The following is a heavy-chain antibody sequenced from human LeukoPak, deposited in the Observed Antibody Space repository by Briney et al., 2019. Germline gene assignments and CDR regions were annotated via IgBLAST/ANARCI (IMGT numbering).Heavy chain of an antibody. CDR1: GFTFSSYA. J-gene: IGHJ4*02. V-gene: IGHV3-30-3*01. CDR2: ISYDGSNK. Sequence: GRSLRLSCAASGFTFSSYAMHWVRQAPGKGLEWVAVISYDGSNKYYADSVKGRFTISRDNSKNTLYLQMNSLRAEDTAVYYCARDYGFFHLGGTVDYWGQGTLVTVSS. CDR3: ARDYGFFHLGGTVDY. D-gene: IGHD3-16*01.